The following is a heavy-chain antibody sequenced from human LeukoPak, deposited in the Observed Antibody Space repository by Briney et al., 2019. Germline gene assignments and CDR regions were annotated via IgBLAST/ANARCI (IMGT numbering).Heavy chain of an antibody. CDR2: INPNSGGT. V-gene: IGHV1-2*02. CDR1: GYTFTGYY. J-gene: IGHJ4*02. Sequence: GASAKVSCKASGYTFTGYYMHWVRQAPGQGLEWMGWINPNSGGTNYAQKFQGRVTMTRDTSIGTAYMELSRLRSDDTAVYYCAREGIAVAGPFDYWGQGTLVTVSS. D-gene: IGHD6-19*01. CDR3: AREGIAVAGPFDY.